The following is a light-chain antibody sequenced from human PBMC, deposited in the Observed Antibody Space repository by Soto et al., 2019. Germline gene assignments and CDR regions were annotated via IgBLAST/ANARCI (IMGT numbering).Light chain of an antibody. V-gene: IGLV2-14*01. Sequence: QSALTQPASVSGSPGQSITISCTGTTSDVGGYNYVSCYQQHTGKAPKLMIYDVSNRTSGVSNRFSGSKSGNTASLTISGLQAEDEADYYCSSDTSSSPFFGTGTKLTVL. J-gene: IGLJ1*01. CDR1: TSDVGGYNY. CDR2: DVS. CDR3: SSDTSSSPF.